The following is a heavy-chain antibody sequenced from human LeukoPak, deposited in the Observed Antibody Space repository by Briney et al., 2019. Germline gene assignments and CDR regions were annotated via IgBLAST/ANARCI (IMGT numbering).Heavy chain of an antibody. Sequence: PGGSLRLSCAASGFTFSSYGMSWVRQAPGKGLEWVSAISGSGGSTYYADSVKGRFTISRDNAKNSLYLQMNSLRAEDTAVYYCAREDPYGDYSFDYWGQGTLVTVSS. CDR3: AREDPYGDYSFDY. V-gene: IGHV3-23*01. CDR1: GFTFSSYG. D-gene: IGHD4-17*01. CDR2: ISGSGGST. J-gene: IGHJ4*02.